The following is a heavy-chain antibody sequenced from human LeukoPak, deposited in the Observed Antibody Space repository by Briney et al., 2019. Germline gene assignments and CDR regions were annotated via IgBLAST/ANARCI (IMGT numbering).Heavy chain of an antibody. Sequence: LTGRSLRLPCAASGFTFDDYAMHWVRQAPGKGMEWVSGISWNSGSIGYADSVKGRFTISRDNAKNSLYLQMNSLRAEDTALYYCAKANTYTVPTSDWFDPWGQGTLVTVSS. CDR2: ISWNSGSI. J-gene: IGHJ5*02. CDR3: AKANTYTVPTSDWFDP. CDR1: GFTFDDYA. D-gene: IGHD4-17*01. V-gene: IGHV3-9*01.